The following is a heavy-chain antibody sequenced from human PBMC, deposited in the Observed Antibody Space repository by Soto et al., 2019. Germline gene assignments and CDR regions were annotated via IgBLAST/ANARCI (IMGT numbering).Heavy chain of an antibody. CDR2: INHLETT. Sequence: SETLSLTSTVSGASISCGGYSWGWIRQTPGKGLEWIGYINHLETTFYNPSFESRLTLSIDRTKNQFSLKLQSVTAADRAVYYCARGGGYDSSEDWGQGILVTVSS. V-gene: IGHV4-30-2*01. D-gene: IGHD5-12*01. CDR3: ARGGGYDSSED. J-gene: IGHJ4*02. CDR1: GASISCGGYS.